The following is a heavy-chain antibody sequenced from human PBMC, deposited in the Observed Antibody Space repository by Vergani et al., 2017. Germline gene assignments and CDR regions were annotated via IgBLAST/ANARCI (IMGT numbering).Heavy chain of an antibody. CDR2: IYYSGST. V-gene: IGHV4-31*03. J-gene: IGHJ5*02. CDR3: TRHWAVVAANNWFDP. Sequence: QVQLQEAGPRLVRHSQTLSLTCTVSGGSISSGGYYWSWIRQHPGKGLEWIGYIYYSGSTYYNPSLNSRVTISVDTSKSQFSLKLSSVTAADTAVYYCTRHWAVVAANNWFDPWGQGTLVTVSS. CDR1: GGSISSGGYY. D-gene: IGHD2-15*01.